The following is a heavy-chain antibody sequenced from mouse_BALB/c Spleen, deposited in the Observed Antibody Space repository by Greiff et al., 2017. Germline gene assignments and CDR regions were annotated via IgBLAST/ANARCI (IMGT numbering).Heavy chain of an antibody. CDR1: GFTFSSFG. Sequence: EVKVVESGGGLVQPGGSRKLSCAASGFTFSSFGMHWVRQAPEKGLEWVAYISSGSSTIYYADTVKGRFTISRDNPKNTLFLQMTSLRSEDTAMYYCARSGGLRSPFAYWGQGTLVTVSA. D-gene: IGHD2-2*01. V-gene: IGHV5-17*02. CDR2: ISSGSSTI. J-gene: IGHJ3*01. CDR3: ARSGGLRSPFAY.